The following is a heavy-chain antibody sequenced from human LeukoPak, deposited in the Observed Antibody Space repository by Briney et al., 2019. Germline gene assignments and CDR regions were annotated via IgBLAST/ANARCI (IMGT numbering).Heavy chain of an antibody. Sequence: GRSLRLSCAASGFTFSSYGMHWVRQAPGKGLEWVAVISYDGSNKYYADSVKGRFTISRDSSKNTLYLQMNSLRAEDTAVYYCAKDLVSLSMVRGVLDYWGQGTLVTVSS. CDR3: AKDLVSLSMVRGVLDY. V-gene: IGHV3-30*18. J-gene: IGHJ4*02. CDR1: GFTFSSYG. CDR2: ISYDGSNK. D-gene: IGHD3-10*01.